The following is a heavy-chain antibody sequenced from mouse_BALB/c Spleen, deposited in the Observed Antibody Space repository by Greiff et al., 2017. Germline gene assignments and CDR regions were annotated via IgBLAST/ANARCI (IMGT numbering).Heavy chain of an antibody. V-gene: IGHV5-12-2*01. CDR3: ARHDRDDYAQFDY. CDR1: GFTFSSYT. D-gene: IGHD2-4*01. CDR2: ISNGGGST. J-gene: IGHJ2*01. Sequence: EVKLVESGGGLVQPGGSLKLSCAASGFTFSSYTMSWVRQTPEKRLEWVAYISNGGGSTYYPDTVKGRFTISRDNAKNTLYLQMSSLKSEDTAMYYCARHDRDDYAQFDYWGQGTTLTVSS.